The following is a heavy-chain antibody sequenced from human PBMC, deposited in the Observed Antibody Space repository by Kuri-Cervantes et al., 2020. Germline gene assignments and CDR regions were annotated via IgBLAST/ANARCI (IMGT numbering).Heavy chain of an antibody. D-gene: IGHD3-9*01. CDR2: ISYDGSNK. V-gene: IGHV3-30*18. Sequence: LSLTCTVSGGSISSSSYYWGWIRQPPGKGLEWVAVISYDGSNKYYADSVKGRFTISRDNSKNTLYLQMNSLRAEDTAVYYCAKEQRYFDWFVRVYGMDVWGQGTTVTVSS. J-gene: IGHJ6*02. CDR3: AKEQRYFDWFVRVYGMDV. CDR1: GGSISSSS.